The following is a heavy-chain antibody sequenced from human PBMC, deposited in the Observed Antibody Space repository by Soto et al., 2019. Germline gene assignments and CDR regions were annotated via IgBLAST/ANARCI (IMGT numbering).Heavy chain of an antibody. CDR3: AKASGYCSSASCSRLIYYYYGMDV. V-gene: IGHV3-30*18. CDR2: ISYDGGDK. J-gene: IGHJ6*02. Sequence: PGGSLRLSCAASGFTFTSYGMHWVRQAPGKGLEWVAVISYDGGDKYYADSVKGRFTISRDNSKNTVYLQMNSLRAEDTAVYYCAKASGYCSSASCSRLIYYYYGMDVWGQGSTVTV. D-gene: IGHD2-2*01. CDR1: GFTFTSYG.